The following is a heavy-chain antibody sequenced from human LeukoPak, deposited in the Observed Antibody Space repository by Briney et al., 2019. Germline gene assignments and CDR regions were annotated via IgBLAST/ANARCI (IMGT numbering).Heavy chain of an antibody. J-gene: IGHJ5*02. CDR3: AREVAGAGNWFDP. D-gene: IGHD7-27*01. V-gene: IGHV1-8*01. Sequence: ASVKVSCKASGYTFTSYDINWVRQATGQGLEWMGWMNPSSGNTGYAQKFQGRVTMTRNTSISTAYMELSSLRSEDTAVYYCAREVAGAGNWFDPWGQGTLVTVSS. CDR2: MNPSSGNT. CDR1: GYTFTSYD.